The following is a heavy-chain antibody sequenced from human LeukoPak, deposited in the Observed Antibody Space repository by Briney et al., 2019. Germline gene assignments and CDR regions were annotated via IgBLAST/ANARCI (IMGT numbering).Heavy chain of an antibody. V-gene: IGHV1-46*01. D-gene: IGHD1-26*01. CDR1: GYTFTSYY. CDR2: INPSGGST. CDR3: ARLLRLKVGATRDDAFDI. Sequence: ASVKVSCKASGYTFTSYYMHWVRHAPAQGLERKGIINPSGGSTSYAQKFQGRVTMTRDTSTSTVYMELSSLRSEDTAVYYCARLLRLKVGATRDDAFDIWGQGTMVTVSS. J-gene: IGHJ3*02.